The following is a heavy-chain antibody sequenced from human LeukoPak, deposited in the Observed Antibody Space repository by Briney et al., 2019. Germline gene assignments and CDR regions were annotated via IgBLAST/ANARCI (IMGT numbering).Heavy chain of an antibody. J-gene: IGHJ4*02. D-gene: IGHD4-17*01. CDR2: ISGSGGST. V-gene: IGHV3-23*01. Sequence: GGSLRLSCAASGFPFSSYAMSWVRQAPGKGLEWVSAISGSGGSTYYADSVKGRFTISRDNSKNTLYLQMNSLRAEDTAVYYCAKHYGDYRASFDYWGQGTLVTVSS. CDR1: GFPFSSYA. CDR3: AKHYGDYRASFDY.